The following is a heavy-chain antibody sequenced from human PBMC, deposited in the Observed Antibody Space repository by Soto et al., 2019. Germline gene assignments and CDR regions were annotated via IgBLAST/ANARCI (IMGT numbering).Heavy chain of an antibody. Sequence: GSLRLSCVGSGXIFSNNWMHWVRQTPGKGLEWVAFMSYDGSDTFYADEVKGRFTISRDNSKNTLFLHMSNLRAQDTAMYYCTIVRVADSALDHWGQGTLGTVSS. CDR2: MSYDGSDT. J-gene: IGHJ4*02. V-gene: IGHV3-30*02. D-gene: IGHD3-10*02. CDR1: GXIFSNNW. CDR3: TIVRVADSALDH.